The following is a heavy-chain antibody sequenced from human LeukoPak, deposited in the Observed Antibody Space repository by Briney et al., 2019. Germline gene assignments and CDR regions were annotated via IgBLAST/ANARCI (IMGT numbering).Heavy chain of an antibody. J-gene: IGHJ2*01. CDR3: ARELVSLGTGYFDL. CDR1: GFTFRTYG. Sequence: HPGGSLRLSCEASGFTFRTYGMTWVRPAPGKGLEWVSGITGSSTWTYYADSVRGRFTISRDNSKNTLHLQMNNLTADDTAIYYCARELVSLGTGYFDLWGRGTLVTVSS. D-gene: IGHD7-27*01. CDR2: ITGSSTWT. V-gene: IGHV3-23*01.